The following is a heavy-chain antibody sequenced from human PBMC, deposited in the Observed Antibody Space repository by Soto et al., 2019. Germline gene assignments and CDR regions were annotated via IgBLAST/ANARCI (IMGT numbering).Heavy chain of an antibody. CDR1: GFTFSSYS. CDR2: ISSSSSTI. CDR3: AKGFGYCSSTSCYVNY. J-gene: IGHJ4*02. V-gene: IGHV3-48*02. Sequence: GGSLRLSCAASGFTFSSYSMNWVRQAPGKGLEWVSYISSSSSTIYYADSVKGRFTISRDNAKNSLYLQMNSLRDEDTAVYYCAKGFGYCSSTSCYVNYWGQGTLVTVSS. D-gene: IGHD2-2*03.